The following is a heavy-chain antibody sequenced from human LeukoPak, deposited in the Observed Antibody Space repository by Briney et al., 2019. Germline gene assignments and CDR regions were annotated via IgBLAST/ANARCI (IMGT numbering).Heavy chain of an antibody. J-gene: IGHJ4*02. D-gene: IGHD6-19*01. CDR2: ISSSSSTI. CDR3: ARDRGADSSGWYSYY. CDR1: GFTFGSYS. V-gene: IGHV3-48*01. Sequence: GGSLRLSCAASGFTFGSYSMNWVRQAPGKGLEWVSYISSSSSTIYYADSVKGRFTISRDNAKNSLYLQMNSLRAEDTAVYYCARDRGADSSGWYSYYWGQGTLVTVSS.